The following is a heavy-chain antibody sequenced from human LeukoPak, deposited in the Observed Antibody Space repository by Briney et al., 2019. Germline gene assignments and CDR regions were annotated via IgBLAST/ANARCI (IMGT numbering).Heavy chain of an antibody. J-gene: IGHJ4*02. Sequence: GASVKVSCKASGYTFTSYGISWVRQAPGQGLEWMGWISAYNGNTNYAQKFQGRVTMPTDTSTSTAYMEPRSLRSDDTAVYYCARDGVGATFDYWGQGTLVTVSS. CDR2: ISAYNGNT. V-gene: IGHV1-18*01. CDR1: GYTFTSYG. D-gene: IGHD1-26*01. CDR3: ARDGVGATFDY.